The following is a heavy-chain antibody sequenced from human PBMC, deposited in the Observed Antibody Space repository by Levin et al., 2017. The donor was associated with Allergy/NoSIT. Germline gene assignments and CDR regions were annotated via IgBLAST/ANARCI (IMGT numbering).Heavy chain of an antibody. CDR3: ARVLDYGDDAGYGMDV. J-gene: IGHJ6*02. V-gene: IGHV5-10-1*01. Sequence: GESLKISCKGSGYSFTNYWFTWVRQMPGKGLEWMGRIDPRDSYSNYSPSFQGHVTISADKSTSTAYLQWSSLKASDTAMYFCARVLDYGDDAGYGMDVWGQGTTVTVSS. CDR1: GYSFTNYW. D-gene: IGHD4-17*01. CDR2: IDPRDSYS.